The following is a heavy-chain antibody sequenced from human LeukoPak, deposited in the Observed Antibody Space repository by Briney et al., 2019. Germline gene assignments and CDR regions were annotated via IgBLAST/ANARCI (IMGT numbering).Heavy chain of an antibody. J-gene: IGHJ4*02. V-gene: IGHV1-2*02. CDR1: GYTFTSYG. D-gene: IGHD6-19*01. CDR2: INPNSGGT. CDR3: ASSIAVAGTGFDY. Sequence: ASVKVSCKASGYTFTSYGISWARQAPGQGLEWMGWINPNSGGTNYAQKFQGRVTMTRDTSISTAYMELSRLRSDDTAVYYCASSIAVAGTGFDYWGQGTLVTVSS.